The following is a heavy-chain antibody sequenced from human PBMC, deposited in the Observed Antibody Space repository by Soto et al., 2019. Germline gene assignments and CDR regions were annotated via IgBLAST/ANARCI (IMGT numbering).Heavy chain of an antibody. CDR3: SRGVGYYSAARRNLYFDY. V-gene: IGHV4-34*01. Sequence: PSETLSLTCAVSVGSFSGYYWSWVRQTPGKGLEWIGDINHTGDTNYNPSLKSRVMISVDTAKTQFSLNVTSVTAADTAVYYCSRGVGYYSAARRNLYFDYWDQGTMATGS. D-gene: IGHD2-15*01. J-gene: IGHJ4*02. CDR1: VGSFSGYY. CDR2: INHTGDT.